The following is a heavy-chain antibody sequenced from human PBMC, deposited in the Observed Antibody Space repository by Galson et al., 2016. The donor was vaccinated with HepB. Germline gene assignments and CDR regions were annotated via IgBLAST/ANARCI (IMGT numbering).Heavy chain of an antibody. CDR1: GDSVSSGFYS. CDR3: ARVLTTVTTQALGFDP. J-gene: IGHJ5*02. V-gene: IGHV4-61*01. Sequence: SETLSLTCTVSGDSVSSGFYSWSWIRQHPGKGLEWIGYIYYSGSTYYNPSLKSRVTISLDTSKNQFSLKLSSMTAADTAVYYCARVLTTVTTQALGFDPWGQGTLVTVSS. D-gene: IGHD4-17*01. CDR2: IYYSGST.